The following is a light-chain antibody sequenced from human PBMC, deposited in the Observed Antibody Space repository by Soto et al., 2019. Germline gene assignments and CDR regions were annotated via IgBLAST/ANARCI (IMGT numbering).Light chain of an antibody. CDR2: KAS. J-gene: IGKJ1*01. CDR3: QHYNSYSES. CDR1: QTISSW. V-gene: IGKV1-5*03. Sequence: DIQMTQSPSTLSGSVGDRVTITCRASQTISSWLAWYQQKPGKAPKLLIYKASTLKSGVTSRFSGSGSETEFTLTISSLQPDDFATDYCQHYNSYSESFGQGTKVDIK.